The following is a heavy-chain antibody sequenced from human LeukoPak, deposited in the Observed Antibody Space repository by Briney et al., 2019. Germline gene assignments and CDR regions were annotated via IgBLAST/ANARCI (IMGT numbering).Heavy chain of an antibody. V-gene: IGHV1-2*02. CDR2: VNPNSGGT. CDR3: ARHLSCSSTSCYRESFDY. Sequence: ASVKVSCKASGYTFTGYYMHWVRQAPGQGLEWMGWVNPNSGGTNYAQKFQGRVTMTRDTSISTAYMELSRLRSDDTAVYYCARHLSCSSTSCYRESFDYWGQGTLVTVSS. D-gene: IGHD2-2*02. J-gene: IGHJ4*02. CDR1: GYTFTGYY.